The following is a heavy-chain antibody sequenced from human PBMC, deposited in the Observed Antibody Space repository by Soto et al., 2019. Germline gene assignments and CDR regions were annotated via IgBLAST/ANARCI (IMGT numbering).Heavy chain of an antibody. J-gene: IGHJ6*02. V-gene: IGHV4-39*01. Sequence: SETLSLTCTVSGGSISSSSYYWGWIRQPPGKGLEWIGSIYYSGSTYYNPSLKSRVTISVDTSKNQFSLKLSSVTAADTAVYYCARVTRDIVVVPAAVYYGMDVWGQGTTVTVSS. CDR3: ARVTRDIVVVPAAVYYGMDV. CDR2: IYYSGST. D-gene: IGHD2-2*01. CDR1: GGSISSSSYY.